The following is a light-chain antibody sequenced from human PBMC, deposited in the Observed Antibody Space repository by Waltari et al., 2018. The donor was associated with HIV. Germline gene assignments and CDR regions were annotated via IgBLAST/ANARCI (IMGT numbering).Light chain of an antibody. V-gene: IGLV1-51*01. Sequence: QSVLTQSPSVSAAPGQMVTINCSGSLPNIGNNYISGYQHLHGAAPKLLIYDNNRRPSGIPDRFSASKSGTSVTLGITGLQTGDEADYYCATWDASLRGVVFGGGTKLTVL. CDR1: LPNIGNNY. CDR3: ATWDASLRGVV. CDR2: DNN. J-gene: IGLJ2*01.